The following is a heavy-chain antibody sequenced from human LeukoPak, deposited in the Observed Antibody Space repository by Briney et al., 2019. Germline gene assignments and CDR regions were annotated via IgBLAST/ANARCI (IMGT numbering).Heavy chain of an antibody. J-gene: IGHJ3*02. CDR3: ARNRRIQLWQSTAGAFDI. Sequence: PSETLSLTCTVSGGSISSYYWSWIRQPPGKGLEWIGYIYYSGSTNYNPSLKSRVTISVDTSKNQFSLKLSSVTAADTAVYYCARNRRIQLWQSTAGAFDIWGQGTMVTVSS. CDR1: GGSISSYY. D-gene: IGHD5-18*01. CDR2: IYYSGST. V-gene: IGHV4-59*01.